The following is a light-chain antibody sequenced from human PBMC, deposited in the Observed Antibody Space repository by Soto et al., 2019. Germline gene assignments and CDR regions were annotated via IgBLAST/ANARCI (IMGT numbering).Light chain of an antibody. Sequence: EIVLTQSPGTLSLSPGERATLSCRASQSVSSSYLAWYQQKPGQAPRLLIYAASSRATGIPDRFSGSGSGTDFALTISRLEPEDFAVYYCQQYESPWTFGQGTKVDIK. V-gene: IGKV3-20*01. J-gene: IGKJ1*01. CDR3: QQYESPWT. CDR2: AAS. CDR1: QSVSSSY.